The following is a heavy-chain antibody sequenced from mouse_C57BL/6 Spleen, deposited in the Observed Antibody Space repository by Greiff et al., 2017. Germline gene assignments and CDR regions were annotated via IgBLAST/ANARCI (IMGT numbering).Heavy chain of an antibody. Sequence: QVQLQQPGTELVKPGASVKLSCKASGYTFTSYWMHWVKQRPGQGLEWIGNINPSNGGTNYNEKFKSKATLTVDKSSSTAYMQLSSLTSEDSAVYYCARVPITTVVAKKAMDYWGQGTSVTVSS. CDR2: INPSNGGT. CDR3: ARVPITTVVAKKAMDY. V-gene: IGHV1-53*01. CDR1: GYTFTSYW. J-gene: IGHJ4*01. D-gene: IGHD1-1*01.